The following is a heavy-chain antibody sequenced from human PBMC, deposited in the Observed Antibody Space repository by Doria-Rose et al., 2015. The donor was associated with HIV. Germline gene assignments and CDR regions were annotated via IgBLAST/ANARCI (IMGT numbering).Heavy chain of an antibody. D-gene: IGHD6-13*01. J-gene: IGHJ4*02. Sequence: QWGPVLVKPTETLTLTCTVSGVSLSSPGMGVSWIRQPPGKALEWLANNFSDDERSYKTSLKSRLTISRGTSKSQVVLTMTDMDPVDTATYYCARIKSSRWYHKYYFDFWGQGTLVIVSA. V-gene: IGHV2-26*01. CDR2: NFSDDER. CDR1: GVSLSSPGMG. CDR3: ARIKSSRWYHKYYFDF.